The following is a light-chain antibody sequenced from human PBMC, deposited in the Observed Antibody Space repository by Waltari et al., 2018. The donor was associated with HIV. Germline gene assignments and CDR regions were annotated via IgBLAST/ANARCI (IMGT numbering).Light chain of an antibody. CDR1: QSVSTN. Sequence: EIVMTQSPATLSVSPGERATLPCRASQSVSTNLAWYQQKPGQAPRLLIFSASARAAGIPARFSGSGSGTDLTLTISSPQSEDSAVYYCQHYNNRPPLTFGQGTRLEI. V-gene: IGKV3-15*01. CDR2: SAS. CDR3: QHYNNRPPLT. J-gene: IGKJ5*01.